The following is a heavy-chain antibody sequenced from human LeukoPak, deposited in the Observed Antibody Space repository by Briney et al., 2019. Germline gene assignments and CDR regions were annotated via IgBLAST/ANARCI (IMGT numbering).Heavy chain of an antibody. CDR2: IIPIFGTA. J-gene: IGHJ4*02. V-gene: IGHV1-69*06. D-gene: IGHD5-18*01. CDR1: GGTFSSYA. Sequence: SVKVSCKASGGTFSSYAISWVRQAPGQGLEWMGGIIPIFGTANYAQKFQGRVTITADKSTSTAYMELSSLRSEDTAVYYRARTIQLWPEGLDYWGQGTLVTVSS. CDR3: ARTIQLWPEGLDY.